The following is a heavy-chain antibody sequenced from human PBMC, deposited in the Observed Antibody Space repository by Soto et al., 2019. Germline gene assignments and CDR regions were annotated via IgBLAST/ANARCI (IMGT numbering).Heavy chain of an antibody. V-gene: IGHV2-5*02. CDR1: GFSLNNGGEG. J-gene: IGHJ5*02. D-gene: IGHD3-10*01. CDR3: AHRVMKRGEFDL. Sequence: QITLKESVPTLVKPTQILTLTCTFSGFSLNNGGEGVAWIRQPPGKALEWLAFIYWDDDKFYSPSLQTRLTITKDTSKNQVVLTMTNMDTVDTATYYCAHRVMKRGEFDLWGQGVLVTVSS. CDR2: IYWDDDK.